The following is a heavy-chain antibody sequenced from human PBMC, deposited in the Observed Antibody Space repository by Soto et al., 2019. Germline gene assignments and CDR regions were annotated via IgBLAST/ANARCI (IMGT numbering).Heavy chain of an antibody. CDR2: ISSSSSYI. CDR1: GFTFSSYS. V-gene: IGHV3-21*01. D-gene: IGHD5-12*01. Sequence: GGSLRLSCAASGFTFSSYSMNWVRQAPGKGLEWVSSISSSSSYIYYADSVKGRFTISRDNAKNSLYLQMNSLRAEDTAVYYCARDGSPNYYYYYMDVWGKGTTVTVSS. J-gene: IGHJ6*03. CDR3: ARDGSPNYYYYYMDV.